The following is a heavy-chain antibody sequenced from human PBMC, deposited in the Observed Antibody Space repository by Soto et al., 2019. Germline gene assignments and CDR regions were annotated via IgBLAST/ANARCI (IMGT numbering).Heavy chain of an antibody. Sequence: ASVKVSCKASGFGLINYGFTWVRQAPGQGLEWMGWISAYNGNTIYAQNLQGRLTMTRDTSTSTAYMELRSLRSDDTAVYYCARLGVTTSVYYYTMDVWGQGTTVTAP. CDR2: ISAYNGNT. CDR1: GFGLINYG. J-gene: IGHJ6*02. V-gene: IGHV1-18*04. D-gene: IGHD4-4*01. CDR3: ARLGVTTSVYYYTMDV.